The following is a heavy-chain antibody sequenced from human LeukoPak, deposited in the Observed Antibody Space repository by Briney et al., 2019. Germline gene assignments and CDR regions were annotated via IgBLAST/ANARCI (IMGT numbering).Heavy chain of an antibody. J-gene: IGHJ4*02. CDR2: ITASCGNT. Sequence: PGGSLRLSCAASGFTFSSRGMSGLRQAPGKGREWVSSITASCGNTYYADSVKGRFTISRDNSKNTLYLQMNSLRAEDTAVYYCAKAPLRQWLVDYWGQGTLVTVSS. D-gene: IGHD6-19*01. CDR3: AKAPLRQWLVDY. V-gene: IGHV3-23*01. CDR1: GFTFSSRG.